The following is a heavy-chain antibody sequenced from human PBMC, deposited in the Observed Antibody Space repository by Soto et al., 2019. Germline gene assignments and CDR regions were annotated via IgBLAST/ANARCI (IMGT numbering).Heavy chain of an antibody. CDR2: ISYDGSNK. CDR1: GFTFSSYG. CDR3: AKGHPDY. J-gene: IGHJ4*02. V-gene: IGHV3-30*18. Sequence: QVQLVESGGGGVQPGRSLRLSCAASGFTFSSYGMHWVRQAPGKGLEWGAVISYDGSNKYYADSVKGRFTISRDNSKNTLYLQMNSLRAEDTAVYYCAKGHPDYWGQGTLVTVSS.